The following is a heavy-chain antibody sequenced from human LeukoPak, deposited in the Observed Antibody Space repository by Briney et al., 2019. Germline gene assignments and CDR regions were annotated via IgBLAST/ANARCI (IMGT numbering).Heavy chain of an antibody. V-gene: IGHV3-23*01. J-gene: IGHJ4*02. Sequence: GGSLRLSCAASGFTFINYAMSWVRQPPGRGLEWVSVICGNAACTYYADSVKGRFIISRDNYKNTMYLYLQMNSLRAEDTAVYYCARHLATSGSYPLDYWGQGTPVTVSS. D-gene: IGHD2-15*01. CDR2: ICGNAACT. CDR1: GFTFINYA. CDR3: ARHLATSGSYPLDY.